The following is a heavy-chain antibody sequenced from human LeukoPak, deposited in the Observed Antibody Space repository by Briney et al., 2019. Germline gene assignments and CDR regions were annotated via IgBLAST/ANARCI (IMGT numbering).Heavy chain of an antibody. V-gene: IGHV1-46*01. CDR2: INPSGGST. CDR3: ARALGVSRVVVVAATLLIDY. D-gene: IGHD2-15*01. Sequence: ASVKVSCKASGYTFTSYYMHWVRQAPGQGLEWMGIINPSGGSTSYAQKFQGRVTMTRDTSTSTVYMELSSLRSEDTAVYYCARALGVSRVVVVAATLLIDYWGQGTLVTVSS. J-gene: IGHJ4*02. CDR1: GYTFTSYY.